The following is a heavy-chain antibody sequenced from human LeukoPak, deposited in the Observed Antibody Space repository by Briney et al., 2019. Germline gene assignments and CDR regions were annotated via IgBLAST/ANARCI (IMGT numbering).Heavy chain of an antibody. J-gene: IGHJ4*02. CDR2: INPNSGGT. V-gene: IGHV1-2*02. CDR1: GYTFTGYY. D-gene: IGHD2-21*02. Sequence: ASVKVSCKASGYTFTGYYMHWVRQAPGQGLEWMGWINPNSGGTNYAQKFQGRVTMTRDTSISTAYMELSRLRSDDTAVYYCARAGLSYCGGDCYLDYWGQGTLVTVSS. CDR3: ARAGLSYCGGDCYLDY.